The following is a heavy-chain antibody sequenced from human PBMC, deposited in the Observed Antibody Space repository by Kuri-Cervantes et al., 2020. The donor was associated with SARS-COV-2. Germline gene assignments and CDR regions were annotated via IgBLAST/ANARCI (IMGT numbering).Heavy chain of an antibody. CDR2: IKQDGSEK. V-gene: IGHV3-7*01. D-gene: IGHD3-3*01. Sequence: GGSLRLSCAASGFTFSSYWMSWVRQAPGKGLEWVANIKQDGSEKYYVDSVKGRFTISRDNAKNSLYLQMNSLRDEDTAVYYCARDAGYDFWSGYNYHPYYGMDVWGQGTTVTVSS. J-gene: IGHJ6*02. CDR1: GFTFSSYW. CDR3: ARDAGYDFWSGYNYHPYYGMDV.